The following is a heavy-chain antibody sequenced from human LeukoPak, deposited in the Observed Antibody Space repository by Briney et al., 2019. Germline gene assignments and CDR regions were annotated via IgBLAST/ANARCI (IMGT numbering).Heavy chain of an antibody. CDR1: GFTFSSYG. J-gene: IGHJ5*02. D-gene: IGHD5-12*01. V-gene: IGHV3-30*18. CDR2: ISYDGSNK. CDR3: AKDGAEGGYDFYNWFDP. Sequence: GGSLRLSCAASGFTFSSYGMHWVRQAPGKGLEWVAVISYDGSNKYYADSVKGRFTISRDNSKNTLYLQMNSLRAEDTAVYYCAKDGAEGGYDFYNWFDPWGQGTLVTVSP.